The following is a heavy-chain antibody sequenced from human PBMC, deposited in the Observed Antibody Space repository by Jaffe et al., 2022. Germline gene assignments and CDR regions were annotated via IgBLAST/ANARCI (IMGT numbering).Heavy chain of an antibody. CDR2: IYHSGST. CDR1: GYSISSGYY. Sequence: QVQLQESGPGLVKPSETLSLTCAVSGYSISSGYYWGWIRQPPGKGLEWIGSIYHSGSTYYNPSLKSRVTISVDTSKNQFSLKLSSVTAADTAVYYCAGAGGGAFDIWGQGTMVTVSS. CDR3: AGAGGGAFDI. V-gene: IGHV4-38-2*01. J-gene: IGHJ3*02.